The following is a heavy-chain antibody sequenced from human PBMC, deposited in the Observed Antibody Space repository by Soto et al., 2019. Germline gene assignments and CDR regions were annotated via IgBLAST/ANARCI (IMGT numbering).Heavy chain of an antibody. V-gene: IGHV3-30*04. J-gene: IGHJ4*02. CDR2: ISYDEIDK. CDR1: GFTFSNYT. CDR3: AKWGGSYVDY. Sequence: GGSLRLSCAASGFTFSNYTMHWVRQAPGKGLEWVALISYDEIDKYFADAVKGRFTISRDNSKNTLYLQMNSLRAEDTAVYYCAKWGGSYVDYWGQGTLVTVSS. D-gene: IGHD1-26*01.